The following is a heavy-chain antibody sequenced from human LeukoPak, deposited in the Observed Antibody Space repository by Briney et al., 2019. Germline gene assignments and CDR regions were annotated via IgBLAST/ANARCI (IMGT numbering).Heavy chain of an antibody. CDR2: ISWDGGST. Sequence: GGSLRLSCAASGFTFDDYAMHWVRQAPGKGLEWVSLISWDGGSTYYADSVKGRFTISRDNSKSTLYLQMNSLRPEDTAVYYCAKGGSNNWSFDNWGQGTLVTVSS. CDR3: AKGGSNNWSFDN. CDR1: GFTFDDYA. V-gene: IGHV3-43D*03. D-gene: IGHD1-1*01. J-gene: IGHJ4*02.